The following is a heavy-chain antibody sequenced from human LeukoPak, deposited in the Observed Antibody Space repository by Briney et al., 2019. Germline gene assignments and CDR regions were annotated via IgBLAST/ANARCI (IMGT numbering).Heavy chain of an antibody. Sequence: PGGSLRLSCAASGFTFSSYAMSWVRQAPGKGLEWVSSISSSSSYIYYADSVKGRFTISRDNAKNSLYLQMNSLRAEDTAVYYCARDVVRKGYCSSTSCSDYWGQGTLVTVSS. CDR3: ARDVVRKGYCSSTSCSDY. J-gene: IGHJ4*02. D-gene: IGHD2-2*01. CDR1: GFTFSSYA. CDR2: ISSSSSYI. V-gene: IGHV3-21*01.